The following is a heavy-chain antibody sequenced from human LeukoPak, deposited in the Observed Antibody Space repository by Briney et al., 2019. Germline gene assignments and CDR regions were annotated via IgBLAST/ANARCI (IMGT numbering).Heavy chain of an antibody. CDR1: GGSISSYY. J-gene: IGHJ4*02. CDR3: ARSPESSSGWPFDY. V-gene: IGHV4-59*01. CDR2: IYYSGST. Sequence: PSETLSLTCTVSGGSISSYYWSWIRQPPGKGLEWIGYIYYSGSTNYNPSLKSRVTISVDTSKNQFSLKLSSVTAADTAVYYCARSPESSSGWPFDYWGQGTLVTVSS. D-gene: IGHD6-19*01.